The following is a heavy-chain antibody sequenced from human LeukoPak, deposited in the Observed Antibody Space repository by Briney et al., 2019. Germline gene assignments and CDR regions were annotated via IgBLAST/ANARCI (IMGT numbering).Heavy chain of an antibody. CDR1: GYTFTSYD. D-gene: IGHD3-3*01. CDR2: MNPNSGNT. Sequence: ASVKVSCKASGYTFTSYDINWVRQATGQGLEWMGWMNPNSGNTGYAQKFQGRVTITRNTSISTAYTELSSLRSEDTAVYYCARGHRVDLYNFWSGPSDWFDPWGQGTLVTVSS. V-gene: IGHV1-8*03. J-gene: IGHJ5*02. CDR3: ARGHRVDLYNFWSGPSDWFDP.